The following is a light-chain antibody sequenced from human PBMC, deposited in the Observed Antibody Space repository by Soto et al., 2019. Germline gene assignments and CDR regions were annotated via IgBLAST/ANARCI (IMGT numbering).Light chain of an antibody. J-gene: IGKJ4*01. CDR3: QKRVNGPT. Sequence: EIVLTQSPATLSLSPGERATLSCRASQSVSSYLSWYHQKPGQAPRLLIFDVSKRATGIPARFSGSGSGTDFTLTISSLEPEDFAVYYCQKRVNGPTFGGGTKVEIK. V-gene: IGKV3-11*01. CDR1: QSVSSY. CDR2: DVS.